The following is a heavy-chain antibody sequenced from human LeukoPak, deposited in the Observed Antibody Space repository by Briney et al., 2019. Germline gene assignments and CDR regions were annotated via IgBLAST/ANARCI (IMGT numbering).Heavy chain of an antibody. D-gene: IGHD6-13*01. V-gene: IGHV1-8*03. Sequence: GASVKVSCKASGYTFTSYGISWVRQVAGQGLEWMGWMNPNSGNTGYAQKFQGRVTITRNTSITTSYMELSSLRSEDTAVYYCARVWQQLEGNWFDPWGQGALVTVSS. CDR1: GYTFTSYG. J-gene: IGHJ5*02. CDR3: ARVWQQLEGNWFDP. CDR2: MNPNSGNT.